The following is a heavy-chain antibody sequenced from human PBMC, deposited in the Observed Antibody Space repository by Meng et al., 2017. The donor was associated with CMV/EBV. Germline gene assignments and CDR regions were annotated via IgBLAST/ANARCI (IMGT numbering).Heavy chain of an antibody. CDR1: GFTFSSYA. CDR3: AKDVLETYYDFWSGYYDRSYYYYGMDV. J-gene: IGHJ6*02. D-gene: IGHD3-3*01. V-gene: IGHV3-23*01. CDR2: ISGGGGST. Sequence: GESLKISCAASGFTFSSYAMSWVRQAPGKGLEWVSAISGGGGSTYYADSVKGRFTISRDNSKNTLYLQMNSLRAEDTAVYYCAKDVLETYYDFWSGYYDRSYYYYGMDVWGQGTTVTVSS.